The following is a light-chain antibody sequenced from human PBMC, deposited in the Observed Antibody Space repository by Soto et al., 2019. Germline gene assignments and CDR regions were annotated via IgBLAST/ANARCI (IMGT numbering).Light chain of an antibody. V-gene: IGKV3-11*01. CDR1: QSVSSY. Sequence: PVVRATLSCRASQSVSSYLAWYQQKPGQAPRLLIYDASNRATGIPARFSGSGSGTDFTLTISSLEPEDFAVYYCQQRSNWPPWTFGQGTKVEIK. J-gene: IGKJ1*01. CDR2: DAS. CDR3: QQRSNWPPWT.